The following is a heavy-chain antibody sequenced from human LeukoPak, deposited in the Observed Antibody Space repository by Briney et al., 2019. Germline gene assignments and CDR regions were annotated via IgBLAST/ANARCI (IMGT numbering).Heavy chain of an antibody. D-gene: IGHD4-17*01. Sequence: ASVKVSCKASGYTFTGYYMHWVRQAPGQGLEWMGWINPNSGGTNYAQKFQGRVTMTRDTSISTAYMELSRLRSDDTAVYYCARGPDYGDYPDAFDIWGQGTMVTVSS. V-gene: IGHV1-2*02. CDR2: INPNSGGT. CDR1: GYTFTGYY. CDR3: ARGPDYGDYPDAFDI. J-gene: IGHJ3*02.